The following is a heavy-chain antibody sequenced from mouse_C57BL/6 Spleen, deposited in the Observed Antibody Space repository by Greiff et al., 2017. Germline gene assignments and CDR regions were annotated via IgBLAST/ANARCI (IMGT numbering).Heavy chain of an antibody. D-gene: IGHD2-5*01. V-gene: IGHV5-4*03. CDR3: ARGYYSNYFDY. J-gene: IGHJ2*01. CDR2: ISDGGSYT. CDR1: GFTFSSYA. Sequence: EVKLVESGGGLVKPGGSLKLSCAASGFTFSSYAMSWVRQTPEKRLEWVATISDGGSYTYYPDNVKGRFTISRDNAKNNLYLQMSHLKSEDTAMYYCARGYYSNYFDYGGQGTTLTVSS.